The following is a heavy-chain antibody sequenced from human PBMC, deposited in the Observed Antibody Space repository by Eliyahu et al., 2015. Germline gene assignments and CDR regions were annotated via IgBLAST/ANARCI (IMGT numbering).Heavy chain of an antibody. D-gene: IGHD3-22*01. V-gene: IGHV3-30*18. J-gene: IGHJ4*02. CDR3: AKDPMDYYDSSGHPHDY. Sequence: QVQLVESGGGVVQPGRSLRLSCAASGFTFSSYGMHWVRQAPGKGLEWVAVISYDGSNKYYADSVKGRFTISRDNSKNTLYLQMNSLRAEDTAVYYCAKDPMDYYDSSGHPHDYWGQGTLVTVSS. CDR2: ISYDGSNK. CDR1: GFTFSSYG.